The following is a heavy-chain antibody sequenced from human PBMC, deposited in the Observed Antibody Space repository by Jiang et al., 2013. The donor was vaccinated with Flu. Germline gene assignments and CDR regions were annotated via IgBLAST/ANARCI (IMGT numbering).Heavy chain of an antibody. CDR3: ARGVGGYSHGYILY. J-gene: IGHJ4*02. Sequence: VQLVESGAEVKKPGSSVKVSCKSSEGTFTSYAISWVRQAPGQGLEWVGGIIPIFGTSNYAQKFQGRVTITADESTNTAYMELSSLRSEDTAVYFCARGVGGYSHGYILYWGLGTLVHRLL. CDR2: IIPIFGTS. CDR1: EGTFTSYA. V-gene: IGHV1-69*01. D-gene: IGHD5-18*01.